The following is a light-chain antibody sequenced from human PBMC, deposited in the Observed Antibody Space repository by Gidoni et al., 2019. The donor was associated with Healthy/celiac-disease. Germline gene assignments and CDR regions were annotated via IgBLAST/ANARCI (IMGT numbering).Light chain of an antibody. CDR3: QQSYSTPPYT. Sequence: DFQLVQSPSSLSASVGDRVTITCRASQSISSYLNWYQQKPGKAPKLLIYAASSLQSGVPSRFSGSGSGTDFTLTISSLQPEDFATYYCQQSYSTPPYTFXHXTKLEIK. CDR2: AAS. J-gene: IGKJ2*01. V-gene: IGKV1-39*01. CDR1: QSISSY.